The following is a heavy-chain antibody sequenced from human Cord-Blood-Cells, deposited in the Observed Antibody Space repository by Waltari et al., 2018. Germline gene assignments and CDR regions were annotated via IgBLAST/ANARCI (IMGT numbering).Heavy chain of an antibody. CDR3: TGVVIAPYDAFDI. CDR1: WLHSLCIA. J-gene: IGHJ3*02. CDR2: IRNKANSVAT. V-gene: IGHV3-73*02. Sequence: EVQQVESGGGLVKPGGPLNPSCGDSWLHSLCIAVHCVRPASGKGLEWVGRIRNKANSVATAYAASVKGRFTISRDDSKNTAYLQMNSLKTEDTAVYYCTGVVIAPYDAFDIWGQGTMVTVSS. D-gene: IGHD2-21*01.